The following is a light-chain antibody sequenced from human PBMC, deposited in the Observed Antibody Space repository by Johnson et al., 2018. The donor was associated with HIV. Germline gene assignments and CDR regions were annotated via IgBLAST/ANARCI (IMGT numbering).Light chain of an antibody. V-gene: IGLV1-51*02. CDR2: ESN. CDR3: GTWDSSLSVV. CDR1: SSNIGKNS. Sequence: QSILTQPPSVSAAPGQKVTIPCSGSSSNIGKNSVSWYQQLPGTAPKLLIYESNKRPSGIPDRFSGSKSGTSATLGITGLQTGDEADYYCGTWDSSLSVVFGTGTKVTVL. J-gene: IGLJ1*01.